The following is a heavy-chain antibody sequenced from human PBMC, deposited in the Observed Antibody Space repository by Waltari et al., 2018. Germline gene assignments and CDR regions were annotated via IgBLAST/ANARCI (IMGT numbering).Heavy chain of an antibody. CDR2: MFYTVAT. V-gene: IGHV4-39*01. CDR1: GVSITSNRPY. D-gene: IGHD1-1*01. J-gene: IGHJ3*01. CDR3: ATYIGASVGTAAFDV. Sequence: QLQLQESGPGLVKPSETLSLTCSVSGVSITSNRPYWGWIRQPPGQGLEWTGTMFYTVATYSSPSLESRVTVSRDTSKNQRSLKLVSVTAADTAVYYCATYIGASVGTAAFDVWGQGTMVAVSS.